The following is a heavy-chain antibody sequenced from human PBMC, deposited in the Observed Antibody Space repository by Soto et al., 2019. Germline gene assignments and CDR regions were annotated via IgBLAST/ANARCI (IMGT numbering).Heavy chain of an antibody. V-gene: IGHV4-59*12. CDR3: ATGGKATTFDY. Sequence: PSETLSLTCTVSGGSISSYYWSWIRQPPGKGLEWIGYIYYSGSTNYNPSLKSRVTISVDTSKNQFSLKLSSVTAADTAVYYCATGGKATTFDYWGQGTLVTVSS. D-gene: IGHD5-12*01. J-gene: IGHJ4*02. CDR1: GGSISSYY. CDR2: IYYSGST.